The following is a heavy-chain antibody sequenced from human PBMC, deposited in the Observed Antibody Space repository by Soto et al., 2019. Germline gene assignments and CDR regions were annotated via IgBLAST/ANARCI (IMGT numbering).Heavy chain of an antibody. V-gene: IGHV3-48*01. J-gene: IGHJ4*02. D-gene: IGHD1-26*01. CDR1: GFPFSSYS. Sequence: GGSLRLSCAASGFPFSSYSMNWVRQAPGKGLEWVSYISSSSSTIYYADSVKGRFTISRDNSKNTLYLQMNSLRAEDTAVYYCAKDGSHNFDYWGQGTLVTVSS. CDR3: AKDGSHNFDY. CDR2: ISSSSSTI.